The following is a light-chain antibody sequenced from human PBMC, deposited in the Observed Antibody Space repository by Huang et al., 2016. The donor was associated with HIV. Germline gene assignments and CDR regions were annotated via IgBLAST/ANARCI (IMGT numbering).Light chain of an antibody. CDR2: TVS. J-gene: IGKJ1*01. V-gene: IGKV1-39*01. Sequence: DIQMPQSPPSLSASVGDMVTFTCRADQNITKSLNWYQQKPGKAPKLLIYTVSTLESGVPSMFSGSGSGSRFTLNIGNLQPEDFATYYFQQSFSVPRTFG. CDR1: QNITKS. CDR3: QQSFSVPRT.